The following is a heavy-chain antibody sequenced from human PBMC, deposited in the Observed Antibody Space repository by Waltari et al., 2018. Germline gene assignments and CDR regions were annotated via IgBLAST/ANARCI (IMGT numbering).Heavy chain of an antibody. CDR3: ARQYYYDSSGYSPYYFDY. CDR1: GYSISSGYY. J-gene: IGHJ4*02. CDR2: IYHSGST. Sequence: QVQLQESGPGLVKPSETLSLTCAVPGYSISSGYYWGWIRQPPGKGLEWIGSIYHSGSTYYNPSLKSRVTISVDTSKNQFSLKLSSVTAADTAVYYCARQYYYDSSGYSPYYFDYWGQGTLVTVSS. D-gene: IGHD3-22*01. V-gene: IGHV4-38-2*01.